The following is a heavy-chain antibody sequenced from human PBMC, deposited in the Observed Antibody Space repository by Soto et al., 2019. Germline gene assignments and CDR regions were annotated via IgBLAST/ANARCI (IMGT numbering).Heavy chain of an antibody. CDR2: IIPILGIT. CDR1: GGTFSSYT. J-gene: IGHJ4*02. D-gene: IGHD6-13*01. V-gene: IGHV1-69*04. Sequence: SVKVSCKASGGTFSSYTISWVRQAPGQGLEWMGRIIPILGITSYAQKFQGRVTMTTDTSTSTVYMELSSLRSEDTAVYYCAREGIAAAGNDYWGQGTLVTVSS. CDR3: AREGIAAAGNDY.